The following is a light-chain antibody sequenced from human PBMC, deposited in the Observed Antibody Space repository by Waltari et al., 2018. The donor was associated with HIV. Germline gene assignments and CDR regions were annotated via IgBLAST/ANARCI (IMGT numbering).Light chain of an antibody. J-gene: IGLJ3*02. CDR1: SGSVPTRSY. V-gene: IGLV8-61*01. Sequence: QTVVTQSPSFSVSPGGTVTLTCCFSSGSVPTRSYPHWYQQTPGQAPRTLIYSTNTRSSGVPDRLSGSILGNKAAITITGAQVDDESDYYCVLYMGSGIWVFGGGTKLTVL. CDR2: STN. CDR3: VLYMGSGIWV.